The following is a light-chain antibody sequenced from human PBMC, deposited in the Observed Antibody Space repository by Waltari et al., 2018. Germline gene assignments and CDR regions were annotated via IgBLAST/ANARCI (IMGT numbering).Light chain of an antibody. J-gene: IGKJ2*01. Sequence: DIVMTQSPDSLAVSLGDGATINCTSSQSILYSSNNKDYLAWYQQKQGKPPKLLIYWAATREYVVPDRVSGSGSGTDFSLTISSLQAEDVAVYYCQKYYSIPYTVGQGTKLEIK. V-gene: IGKV4-1*01. CDR2: WAA. CDR1: QSILYSSNNKDY. CDR3: QKYYSIPYT.